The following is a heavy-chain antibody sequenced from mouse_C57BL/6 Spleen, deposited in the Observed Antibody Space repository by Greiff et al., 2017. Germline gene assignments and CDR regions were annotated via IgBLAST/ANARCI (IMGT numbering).Heavy chain of an antibody. D-gene: IGHD1-1*01. CDR1: GYTFTSYG. Sequence: QIHVKQSGAELARPGASVKLSCKASGYTFTSYGISWVKQRTGQGLEWIGELYPRSGNTYYNEKFKGKATLTADKSSSTAYMELRSLTSEDSAVYVCARDYGRETGYGYCDVWGTGTTVTVSS. CDR3: ARDYGRETGYGYCDV. J-gene: IGHJ1*03. V-gene: IGHV1-81*01. CDR2: LYPRSGNT.